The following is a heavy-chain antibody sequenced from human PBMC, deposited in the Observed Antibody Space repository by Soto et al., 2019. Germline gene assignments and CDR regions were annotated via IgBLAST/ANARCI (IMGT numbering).Heavy chain of an antibody. CDR2: IHYSGSS. J-gene: IGHJ4*02. V-gene: IGHV4-59*01. CDR3: ARQFYSSSWIHFDY. CDR1: TDSISNYY. D-gene: IGHD6-13*01. Sequence: QVQLQESGPGLVNPSETLSLTCTVSTDSISNYYWSWIRQPPGKGLVWIAYIHYSGSSKYNPALKSRVTISVDTSKNQFSLKLRSVTAADTAVYYCARQFYSSSWIHFDYWGQGTLVTVSS.